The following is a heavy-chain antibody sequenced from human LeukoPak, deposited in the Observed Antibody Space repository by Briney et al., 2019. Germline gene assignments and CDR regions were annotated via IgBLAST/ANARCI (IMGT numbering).Heavy chain of an antibody. V-gene: IGHV3-30*04. Sequence: GGSLRLSCAASGFTFSSYAMHWVRQAPGKGLEWVAVISYDGSNKYYADSVKGRFTIYRDNSKNTLFLKMNSLRAEDTAVYYCAKDGGGWLQLSFDYWGQGTMVTVSS. CDR2: ISYDGSNK. J-gene: IGHJ4*02. CDR1: GFTFSSYA. CDR3: AKDGGGWLQLSFDY. D-gene: IGHD5-24*01.